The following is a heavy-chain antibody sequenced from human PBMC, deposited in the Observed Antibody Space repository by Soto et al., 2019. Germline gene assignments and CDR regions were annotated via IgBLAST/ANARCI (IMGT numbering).Heavy chain of an antibody. Sequence: PGVSLRLSCAASGFTFSGYGMHWVRQAPGKGLEWVAVISYDGSNKYYADSVKGRFTISRDNSKNTLYLQMNSLRAEDTAVYYCXKGLVTTAPYYYYGMDVWGQGTTVTVSS. CDR3: XKGLVTTAPYYYYGMDV. CDR2: ISYDGSNK. V-gene: IGHV3-30*18. CDR1: GFTFSGYG. D-gene: IGHD4-17*01. J-gene: IGHJ6*01.